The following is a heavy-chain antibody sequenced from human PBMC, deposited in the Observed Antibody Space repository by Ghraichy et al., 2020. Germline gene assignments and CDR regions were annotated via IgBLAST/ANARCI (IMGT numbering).Heavy chain of an antibody. V-gene: IGHV3-33*07. CDR1: GFTFGSYG. Sequence: GGSLRLSCAASGFTFGSYGMYWVRQPPGKGLEWVAVSWFDGATAFYPDSVKGRFSVSRDNSRRTLYLHITNLRDDDSAVYYCARCDCTGTSCFCEHWGQGALVTVSS. J-gene: IGHJ4*02. CDR2: SWFDGATA. CDR3: ARCDCTGTSCFCEH. D-gene: IGHD2-21*02.